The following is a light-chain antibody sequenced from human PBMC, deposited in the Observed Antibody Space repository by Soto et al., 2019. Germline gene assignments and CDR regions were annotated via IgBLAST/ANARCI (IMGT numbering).Light chain of an antibody. V-gene: IGKV3-20*01. CDR3: QQFSSYPLT. Sequence: EFVLTQSPGTLSLSPGERATLSCRASQTVRNNYLAWYQQKPGQAPRLLIYDASSRATGIPDRFSGGGSGTDFTLTISRLEPEDFAVYYCQQFSSYPLTVAGVTKVDIK. J-gene: IGKJ4*01. CDR2: DAS. CDR1: QTVRNNY.